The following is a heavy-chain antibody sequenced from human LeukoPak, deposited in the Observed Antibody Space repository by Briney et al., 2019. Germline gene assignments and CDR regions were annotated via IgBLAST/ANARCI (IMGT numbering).Heavy chain of an antibody. D-gene: IGHD1-7*01. Sequence: ASVKVSCKASGYTFTGYYMHWVRQAPGQGLEWMGWINPNSGGTNYAQKLQGRVTMTRDTSISTAYMELSRLRSDDTAVYHCARDRKWKYVHFDYWGEGTLVSVCS. CDR2: INPNSGGT. J-gene: IGHJ4*02. CDR3: ARDRKWKYVHFDY. CDR1: GYTFTGYY. V-gene: IGHV1-2*02.